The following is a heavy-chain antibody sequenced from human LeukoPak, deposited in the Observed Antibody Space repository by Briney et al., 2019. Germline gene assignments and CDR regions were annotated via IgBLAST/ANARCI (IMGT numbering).Heavy chain of an antibody. Sequence: GGSLRLSCAASGFTFSTYAMSWVRQAPGKGLEWVSVISGNSGSTYYADSVKGRFTISRENSKNTLYLQMNSLRAEDTAIYYCAREVGWFDSWGQGTLVTVSS. J-gene: IGHJ5*01. V-gene: IGHV3-23*01. CDR1: GFTFSTYA. CDR2: ISGNSGST. CDR3: AREVGWFDS. D-gene: IGHD1-26*01.